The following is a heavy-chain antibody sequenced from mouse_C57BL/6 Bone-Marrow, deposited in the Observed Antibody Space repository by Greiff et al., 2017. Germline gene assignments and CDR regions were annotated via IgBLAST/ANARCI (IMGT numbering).Heavy chain of an antibody. Sequence: EVMLVESGGGLVKPGGSLKLSCAASGFTFSSYAMSWVRQTPEKRLEWVATISDGGSYTYYPDNVKGRFTISRDNAKNNLYLQMSHLKSEDTAMDYCSGYYFDYWGQGTTLTVSS. V-gene: IGHV5-4*03. CDR2: ISDGGSYT. CDR1: GFTFSSYA. CDR3: SGYYFDY. J-gene: IGHJ2*01.